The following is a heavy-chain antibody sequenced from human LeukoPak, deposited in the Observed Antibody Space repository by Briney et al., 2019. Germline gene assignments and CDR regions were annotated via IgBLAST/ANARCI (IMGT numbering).Heavy chain of an antibody. V-gene: IGHV4-39*07. CDR3: ARPNYDSSGYYWDAFDI. D-gene: IGHD3-22*01. Sequence: SETLSLTCTVSGGSISSSSYYWGWIRQPPGKGLEWIGSIYYSGSTYYNPSLKSRVTISVDTSKNQFSLKLSSVTAADTAVYYCARPNYDSSGYYWDAFDIWGQGTMVTVSS. CDR1: GGSISSSSYY. J-gene: IGHJ3*02. CDR2: IYYSGST.